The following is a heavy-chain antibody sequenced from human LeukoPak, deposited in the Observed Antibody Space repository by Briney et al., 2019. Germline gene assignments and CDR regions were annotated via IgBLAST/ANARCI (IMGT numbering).Heavy chain of an antibody. Sequence: PSETLSLTCTVSGGSISSYYWSWIRQPAGKGLEWIGRIYTSGSTNYNPSLKSRVTMSVDTSKNQFSLKLSSVTAADTAVYYCARDFEYYYDSSGYYDDYYFDYWGQGTLVTVSS. CDR3: ARDFEYYYDSSGYYDDYYFDY. J-gene: IGHJ4*02. D-gene: IGHD3-22*01. V-gene: IGHV4-4*07. CDR1: GGSISSYY. CDR2: IYTSGST.